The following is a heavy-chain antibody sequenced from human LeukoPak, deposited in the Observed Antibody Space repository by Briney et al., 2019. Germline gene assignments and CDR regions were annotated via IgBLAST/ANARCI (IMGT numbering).Heavy chain of an antibody. CDR2: IIPVFGTT. J-gene: IGHJ4*02. CDR1: GGSFSTDA. CDR3: AGLSYYYDSTGYYYSPFDH. D-gene: IGHD3-22*01. V-gene: IGHV1-69*13. Sequence: SVKVSCKASGGSFSTDAFTWVRQAPGQGLEWMGGIIPVFGTTNYAQKFQGRVTISADESTSTAYMEMSSLSSEDTAVYYCAGLSYYYDSTGYYYSPFDHWGQGTLVTVSS.